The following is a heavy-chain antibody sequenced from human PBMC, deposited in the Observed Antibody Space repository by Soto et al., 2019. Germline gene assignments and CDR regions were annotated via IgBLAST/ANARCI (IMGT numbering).Heavy chain of an antibody. CDR2: ITPTGVT. CDR3: ARTDKFNSQSSGWANRFDC. V-gene: IGHV3-23*01. CDR1: GFTFSNYA. D-gene: IGHD6-19*01. J-gene: IGHJ4*02. Sequence: EMRLLESGGGLVQPGGSLRLFCAASGFTFSNYAMTWVRQAPGEGLEWVSTITPTGVTYYGDTVKGRFTISRDNSKSTLFLQMNSLRAEDTAIYYCARTDKFNSQSSGWANRFDCWGQGTLVTVSS.